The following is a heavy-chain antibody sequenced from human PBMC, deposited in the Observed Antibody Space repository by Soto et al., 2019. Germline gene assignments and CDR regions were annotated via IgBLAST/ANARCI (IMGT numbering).Heavy chain of an antibody. V-gene: IGHV3-11*01. D-gene: IGHD3-10*01. J-gene: IGHJ4*02. CDR2: ITTSGGTT. CDR3: ARDYSGSGPFDC. CDR1: GFTFSYYY. Sequence: GGSLRLSCAASGFTFSYYYMSWIRQAPGKGLEWVSYITTSGGTTYYADSVKGRFTISRDNAKNSLYLQMNSLRAEDTAVYYCARDYSGSGPFDCWGQGTLVTVSS.